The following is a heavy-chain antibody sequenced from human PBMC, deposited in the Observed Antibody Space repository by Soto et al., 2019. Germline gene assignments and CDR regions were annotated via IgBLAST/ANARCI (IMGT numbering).Heavy chain of an antibody. CDR3: HRVVTATWWFGP. J-gene: IGHJ5*02. CDR1: GYSFTSGYS. D-gene: IGHD2-15*01. V-gene: IGHV4-38-2*01. CDR2: IYHSGST. Sequence: SETLSLTCAVSGYSFTSGYSWGWIRQSPGKGLEWIGSIYHSGSTYYNPSPRSRVTISVDTSKNQLSLKLSSVTAADTAVYYCHRVVTATWWFGPWGQGTLVTVSS.